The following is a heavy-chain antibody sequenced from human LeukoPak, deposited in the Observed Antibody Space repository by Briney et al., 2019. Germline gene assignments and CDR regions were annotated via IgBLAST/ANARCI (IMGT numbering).Heavy chain of an antibody. CDR1: GGTFSSHA. CDR2: IIPTLEIA. V-gene: IGHV1-69*04. J-gene: IGHJ4*02. Sequence: SVKVSCKASGGTFSSHAISWVRQAPGQGLEWMGRIIPTLEIANYAQKFQGRITITADKSTSTAYMELSSLRSEDTAVYYCARGIAAAGTPGAYWGQGTLVTVSS. CDR3: ARGIAAAGTPGAY. D-gene: IGHD6-13*01.